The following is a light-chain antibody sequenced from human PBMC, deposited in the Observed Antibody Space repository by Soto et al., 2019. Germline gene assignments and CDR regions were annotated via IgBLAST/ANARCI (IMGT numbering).Light chain of an antibody. Sequence: QSVLTQPPSVSGAPGQRVTISCTGSSSNIGAGYDVHWYQQLPGTAPKLHIYGNSNRPSGVPDRFSGSKSGTSASLAITGLQAEDEADYYCQSYDSSLSVLVVFGGGTKLTVL. CDR1: SSNIGAGYD. V-gene: IGLV1-40*01. CDR2: GNS. CDR3: QSYDSSLSVLVV. J-gene: IGLJ2*01.